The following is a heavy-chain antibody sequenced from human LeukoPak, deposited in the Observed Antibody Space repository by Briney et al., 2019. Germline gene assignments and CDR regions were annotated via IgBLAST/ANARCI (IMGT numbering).Heavy chain of an antibody. Sequence: GRSLRLSCAASGFTFSSYAMHWVRQAPGKGLEWVAVISYDGSNKYYADSVKGRFTISRDNSKNTLYLKMNSLRDEDTAVYYCARDYGGDSSGYSPDYWGQGNLVTVSS. J-gene: IGHJ4*02. D-gene: IGHD3-22*01. CDR1: GFTFSSYA. CDR3: ARDYGGDSSGYSPDY. V-gene: IGHV3-30-3*01. CDR2: ISYDGSNK.